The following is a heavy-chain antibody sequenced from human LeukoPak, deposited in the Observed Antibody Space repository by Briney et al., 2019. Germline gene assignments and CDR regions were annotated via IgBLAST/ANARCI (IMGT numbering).Heavy chain of an antibody. Sequence: PSETLSLTCTVSGDSISGYYWNWIRQPPGRGLEWIGYIYYNGNTADNPSLKSRVTISVDMSKNQFSLKLSSMTAADTAVYYCARGLPGSSWHLGYWGQGTLVTVSS. J-gene: IGHJ4*02. CDR2: IYYNGNT. V-gene: IGHV4-59*01. CDR1: GDSISGYY. CDR3: ARGLPGSSWHLGY. D-gene: IGHD6-13*01.